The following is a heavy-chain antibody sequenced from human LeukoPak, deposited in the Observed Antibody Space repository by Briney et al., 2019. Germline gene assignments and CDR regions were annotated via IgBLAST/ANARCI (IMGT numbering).Heavy chain of an antibody. CDR2: INPDSGVT. CDR3: ARVTSGSYVGY. V-gene: IGHV1-2*02. D-gene: IGHD1-26*01. CDR1: GYIFTGYY. J-gene: IGHJ4*02. Sequence: ASVKVSCKASGYIFTGYYIHWVRQAPGQGLEWMGWINPDSGVTNYAQKFQGRVTMTRDTSISTAYMELSRLRSDDTAVYYCARVTSGSYVGYWGQGTLVTVSS.